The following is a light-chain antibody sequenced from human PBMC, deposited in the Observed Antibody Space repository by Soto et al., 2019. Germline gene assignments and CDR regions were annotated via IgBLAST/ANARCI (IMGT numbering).Light chain of an antibody. V-gene: IGLV2-23*02. Sequence: QSVLTQPASVSGSPGQSITISCTGTSSDVGSYNLVSWYQQHPGKAPKLMIYEVSKRPSGVSNRFSGSKSGDTASLTISGLQAVDEADYYCCSYAGSSTWVFGTGTKVTVL. CDR1: SSDVGSYNL. CDR2: EVS. J-gene: IGLJ1*01. CDR3: CSYAGSSTWV.